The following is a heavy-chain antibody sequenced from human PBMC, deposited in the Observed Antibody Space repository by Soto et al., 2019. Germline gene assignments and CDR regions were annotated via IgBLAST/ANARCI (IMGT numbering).Heavy chain of an antibody. CDR3: ARQCRLGISCYYGMDV. CDR2: IYYSGST. D-gene: IGHD7-27*01. CDR1: VGSISSSSYY. Sequence: SETLSLTCTVSVGSISSSSYYWGWLLQPPGKGLEWIGSIYYSGSTYYNPSLKSRVTISVDTSKNQFSLKLSSVTAADTAVYYCARQCRLGISCYYGMDVWGQGTTVTVSS. V-gene: IGHV4-39*01. J-gene: IGHJ6*02.